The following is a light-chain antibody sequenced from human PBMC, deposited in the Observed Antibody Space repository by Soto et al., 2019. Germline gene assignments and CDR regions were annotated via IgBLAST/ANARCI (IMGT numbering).Light chain of an antibody. CDR3: QSYDSSLSGFYV. CDR1: SSNIWAGYN. V-gene: IGLV1-40*01. Sequence: QSVLTQPPSVSGAPGQRVTISCTGSSSNIWAGYNVHWYQQLPGAAPKLLIYGNSNRPSGVPDRFSGSKSGTSASLAITGLQAEDEADYYCQSYDSSLSGFYVFGTGTMLTVL. J-gene: IGLJ1*01. CDR2: GNS.